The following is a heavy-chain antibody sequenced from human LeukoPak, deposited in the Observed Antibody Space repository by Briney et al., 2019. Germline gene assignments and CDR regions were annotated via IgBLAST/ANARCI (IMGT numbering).Heavy chain of an antibody. Sequence: VGSLRLSCAASGFTFSNYAMSWVRQAPGKGLEWVSTISGGGITTYYADSAKGRFTISRDNSKNTMFLQMNSLRADDTAVYYCPRQSYASGWNPFDYWGQGILVTVSS. D-gene: IGHD6-19*01. CDR2: ISGGGITT. V-gene: IGHV3-23*01. J-gene: IGHJ4*02. CDR3: PRQSYASGWNPFDY. CDR1: GFTFSNYA.